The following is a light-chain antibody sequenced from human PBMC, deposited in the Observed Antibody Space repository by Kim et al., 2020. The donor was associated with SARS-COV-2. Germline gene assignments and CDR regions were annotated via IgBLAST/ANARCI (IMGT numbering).Light chain of an antibody. CDR3: QSYDSNNRGV. Sequence: KALNISCTSSNRSIANGYVQWYQQRPGTSPTTVIYEDNQRPSGVPDRFSGSIDSSSNSASLTISGLKTEDESDYYCQSYDSNNRGVFGGGTQLTVL. J-gene: IGLJ3*02. CDR1: NRSIANGY. CDR2: EDN. V-gene: IGLV6-57*01.